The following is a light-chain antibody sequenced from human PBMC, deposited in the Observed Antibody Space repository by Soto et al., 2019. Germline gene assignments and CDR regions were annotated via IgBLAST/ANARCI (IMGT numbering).Light chain of an antibody. J-gene: IGKJ5*01. CDR2: EVS. CDR3: MQSTQLPPT. CDR1: QSLLHITGETF. Sequence: DVVMTQPPLSLSVAPGQPASIYCKSSQSLLHITGETFLFLYLQKPGQSPQLLIYEVSTRVSGVPDRFSGSGSGTDFTLEISRVETDDVGIYYCMQSTQLPPTFGQGTRLEI. V-gene: IGKV2D-29*02.